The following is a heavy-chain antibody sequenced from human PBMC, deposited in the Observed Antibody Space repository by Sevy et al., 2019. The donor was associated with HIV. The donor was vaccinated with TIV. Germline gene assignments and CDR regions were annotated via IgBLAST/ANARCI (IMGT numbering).Heavy chain of an antibody. D-gene: IGHD3-22*01. V-gene: IGHV3-7*01. CDR3: ARAQQVTMLVVIGGLYFDF. CDR2: IKQDMSEK. J-gene: IGHJ4*02. CDR1: GFTFSRYW. Sequence: GGSLRLSCAASGFTFSRYWMTWVRQAPGKGLEWVANIKQDMSEKYYVDSVKGRFTISRDNARNSLYLQMESLRAEDTAVYYCARAQQVTMLVVIGGLYFDFWGQGTLVTVSS.